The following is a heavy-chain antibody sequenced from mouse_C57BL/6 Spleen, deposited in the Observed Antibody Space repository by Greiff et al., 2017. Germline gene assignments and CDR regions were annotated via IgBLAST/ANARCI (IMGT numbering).Heavy chain of an antibody. Sequence: QVQLQQPGAELVMPGASVQLSCKASGYTFTSYWMHWVKQRPGQGLEWIGEIDPSDSYTNYNQKFKGKSPLTVDKSSSTAYMQLSSLTSEDSAVYYCARYSLNAIDYWGQGTSVTVSS. CDR1: GYTFTSYW. V-gene: IGHV1-69*01. CDR2: IDPSDSYT. J-gene: IGHJ4*01. CDR3: ARYSLNAIDY. D-gene: IGHD1-1*01.